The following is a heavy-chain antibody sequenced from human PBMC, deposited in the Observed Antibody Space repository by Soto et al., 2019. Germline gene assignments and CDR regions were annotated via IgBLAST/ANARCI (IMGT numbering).Heavy chain of an antibody. CDR3: ARALGDSSGSLTTNFDY. V-gene: IGHV4-30-2*01. J-gene: IGHJ4*02. D-gene: IGHD3-22*01. Sequence: AVSGGSISSGGYSWSWIRQPPGKGLEWIGYIYHSGSTYYNPSLKSRVTISVDRSKNQFSLKLSSVTAADTAVYYCARALGDSSGSLTTNFDYWGKGTLVTVYS. CDR1: GGSISSGGYS. CDR2: IYHSGST.